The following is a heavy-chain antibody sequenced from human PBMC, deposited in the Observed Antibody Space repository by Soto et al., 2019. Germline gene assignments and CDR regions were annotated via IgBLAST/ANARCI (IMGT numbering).Heavy chain of an antibody. V-gene: IGHV3-30*18. J-gene: IGHJ3*02. CDR2: ISYDGSNK. Sequence: QVQLVESGGGVVQPGRSLRLSCAASGFTFRRYGMHWVRQAPGKGLEGGAVISYDGSNKYEADCVKGRFTISRDNSKNTLYLQMNSLGAEDTAVYYCAQVIGDDSIGYYFCVDAFDIWGQGTMVTVSS. CDR1: GFTFRRYG. D-gene: IGHD3-22*01. CDR3: AQVIGDDSIGYYFCVDAFDI.